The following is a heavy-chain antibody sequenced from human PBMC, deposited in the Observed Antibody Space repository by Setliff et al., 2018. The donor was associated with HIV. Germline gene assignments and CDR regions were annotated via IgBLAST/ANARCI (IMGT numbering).Heavy chain of an antibody. V-gene: IGHV3-23*01. D-gene: IGHD2-21*01. CDR1: GFTFTSYA. CDR2: ISGSGSTT. J-gene: IGHJ4*02. Sequence: SCAASGFTFTSYAMNWVRQAPGKGLEWVSSISGSGSTTYYADSVKGRLTISRDNSQNALYLHMNSLRAEDTAVYYCAKLQEGHVYSHYDSWGQGTLVTVSS. CDR3: AKLQEGHVYSHYDS.